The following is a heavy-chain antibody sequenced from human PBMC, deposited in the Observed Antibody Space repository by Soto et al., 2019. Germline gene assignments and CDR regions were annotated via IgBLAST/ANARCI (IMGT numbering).Heavy chain of an antibody. V-gene: IGHV6-1*01. CDR3: ARDKFYDFWSGYSSDYYYYGMDV. Sequence: PSQTLSLTCAISGGSVSSNSAAWNWIRQSPSRGLEWLGRTYHRSKWYNDYAVSVKSRITINPDTSENQFSLQLNSVTPEDTAVYYCARDKFYDFWSGYSSDYYYYGMDVWGQGTTVTVSS. J-gene: IGHJ6*02. D-gene: IGHD3-3*01. CDR2: TYHRSKWYN. CDR1: GGSVSSNSAA.